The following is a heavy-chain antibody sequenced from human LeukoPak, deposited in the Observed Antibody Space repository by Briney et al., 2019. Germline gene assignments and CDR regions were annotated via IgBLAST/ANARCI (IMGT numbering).Heavy chain of an antibody. CDR3: ARGRPRGNDY. CDR2: IASDGSST. V-gene: IGHV3-74*01. Sequence: PGGSLRLPCAASGFTFSSYWMNWVRQAPGKGLVWVSRIASDGSSTTYADSVKGRFSISRDNAKNTLYLQMNSLRVEDTAVYYCARGRPRGNDYWGQGTLVTVSS. CDR1: GFTFSSYW. D-gene: IGHD4-23*01. J-gene: IGHJ4*02.